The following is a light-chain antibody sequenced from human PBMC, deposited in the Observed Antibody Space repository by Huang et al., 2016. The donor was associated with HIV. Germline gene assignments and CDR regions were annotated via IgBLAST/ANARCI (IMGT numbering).Light chain of an antibody. CDR2: SAS. CDR1: QSINTF. Sequence: DIQMTQSPSSLSASIGDRVTITCRASQSINTFLNWYQQKPGKAPKLLILSASSLQSGVPSRFSGSGSGRDFTLTISSLQPEDVATYYCQQSYSSPHTFGQGTKLETK. V-gene: IGKV1-39*01. J-gene: IGKJ2*01. CDR3: QQSYSSPHT.